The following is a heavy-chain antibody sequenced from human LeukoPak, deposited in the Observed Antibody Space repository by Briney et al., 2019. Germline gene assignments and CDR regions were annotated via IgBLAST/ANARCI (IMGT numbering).Heavy chain of an antibody. CDR2: IYYSGSS. Sequence: SETLSLTCTVSGDSITPHYWSWIRQPPGKGLEWIGYIYYSGSSNYNPSVKSRVTLSVDRSMNQFSLKLTSVTAADTAVYYCARVVPGSNWFDYWGRGTLVTASS. CDR1: GDSITPHY. D-gene: IGHD6-13*01. V-gene: IGHV4-59*11. J-gene: IGHJ4*02. CDR3: ARVVPGSNWFDY.